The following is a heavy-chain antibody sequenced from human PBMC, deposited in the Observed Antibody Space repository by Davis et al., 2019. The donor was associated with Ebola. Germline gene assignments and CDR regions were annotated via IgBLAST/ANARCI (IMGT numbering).Heavy chain of an antibody. J-gene: IGHJ6*02. CDR3: ARVIRYYYYYGMDV. CDR1: GYIFTSYA. Sequence: ASVKVSCKASGYIFTSYAMHWVRQAPGQRLEWMGWINAGNGNTIYSQKFQGRVTITRDTSASTAYMELSSLRSEDTAVYYCARVIRYYYYYGMDVWGQGTTVTVSS. D-gene: IGHD3-10*01. V-gene: IGHV1-3*01. CDR2: INAGNGNT.